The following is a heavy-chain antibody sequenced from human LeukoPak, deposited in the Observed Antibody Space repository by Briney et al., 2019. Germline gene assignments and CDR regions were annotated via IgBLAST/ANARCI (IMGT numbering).Heavy chain of an antibody. CDR3: ARDDSSSWYYFDY. CDR2: ISYDGSNK. CDR1: GFTFSSYA. V-gene: IGHV3-30*04. D-gene: IGHD6-13*01. Sequence: PGRSLRLSCAASGFTFSSYAMHWARQAPGKGLEWVAVISYDGSNKYYADSVKGRFTISRDNSKNTLYLQMNSLRAEDTTVYYCARDDSSSWYYFDYWGQGTLVTVSS. J-gene: IGHJ4*02.